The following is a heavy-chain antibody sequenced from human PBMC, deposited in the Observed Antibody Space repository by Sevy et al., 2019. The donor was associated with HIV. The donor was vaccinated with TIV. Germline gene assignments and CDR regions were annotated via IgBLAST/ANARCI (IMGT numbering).Heavy chain of an antibody. CDR2: ISYDGSNK. D-gene: IGHD2-15*01. V-gene: IGHV3-30*18. CDR1: GFTFTSYG. J-gene: IGHJ4*02. Sequence: GGSLRLSCVASGFTFTSYGMHWVRQAPGKGLEWVAVISYDGSNKYYADSVKGRFTISRDNSKNTLYLQMNSLRAEDTAVYYCAKDQGWELRRGFDYWGQGTLVTVSS. CDR3: AKDQGWELRRGFDY.